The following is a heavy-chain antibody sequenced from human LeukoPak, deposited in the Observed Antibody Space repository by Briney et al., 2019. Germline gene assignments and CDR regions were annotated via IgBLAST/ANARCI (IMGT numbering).Heavy chain of an antibody. J-gene: IGHJ5*02. CDR1: GFTFSSYA. Sequence: GGSLRLSCAASGFTFSSYAMHWVRQAPGKGLEWVAVISYDGSNKYYADSVKGRFTISRDNSKNTLYLQMNSLRAEDTAVYYCAREMQRAGRHNWFDPWGQGTLVTVSS. CDR3: AREMQRAGRHNWFDP. V-gene: IGHV3-30-3*01. CDR2: ISYDGSNK. D-gene: IGHD6-25*01.